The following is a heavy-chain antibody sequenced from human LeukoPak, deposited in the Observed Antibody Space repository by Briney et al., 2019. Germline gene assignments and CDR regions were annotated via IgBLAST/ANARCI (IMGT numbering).Heavy chain of an antibody. V-gene: IGHV3-53*04. CDR3: ARLYGTFLGWSPYFDY. CDR1: GFTVSSNF. CDR2: IYSGGST. Sequence: PGGSLRLSCAASGFTVSSNFMSWVRQAPGKGLEWVSVIYSGGSTYYADSVKGRFTISRHNSKNTLYLQMNSLRAEDTAVYYCARLYGTFLGWSPYFDYWGQGTLVTVSS. D-gene: IGHD3-3*02. J-gene: IGHJ4*02.